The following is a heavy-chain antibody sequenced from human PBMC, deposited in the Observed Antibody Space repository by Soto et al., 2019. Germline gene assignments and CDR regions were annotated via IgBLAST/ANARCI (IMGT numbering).Heavy chain of an antibody. CDR2: IYPGDSDT. CDR1: GYSFTSYW. Sequence: GESLKISCKGSGYSFTSYWIGWVRQMPGKGLEWMGIIYPGDSDTRYSPSFQGQVTISADKSISTAYLQWSSLKASDTAMYYCAVVGAKHKYGDYVSSLSSYCYYRDGMDVWGQGTTVT. V-gene: IGHV5-51*01. J-gene: IGHJ6*01. CDR3: AVVGAKHKYGDYVSSLSSYCYYRDGMDV. D-gene: IGHD4-17*01.